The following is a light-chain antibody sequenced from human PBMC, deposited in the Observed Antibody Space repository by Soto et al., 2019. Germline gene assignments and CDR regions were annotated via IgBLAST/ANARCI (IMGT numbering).Light chain of an antibody. V-gene: IGKV1-8*01. CDR2: AAS. CDR3: QQYYSYPRT. CDR1: QGISSY. Sequence: AIRMTQSPSSLSASTGDRVTITCRASQGISSYLAWYQQKPGKAPKLLTYAASTLQSGVPSRFSGSGSGTDFTLTISCLQSEDFATYYCQQYYSYPRTFAQGTKVEIK. J-gene: IGKJ1*01.